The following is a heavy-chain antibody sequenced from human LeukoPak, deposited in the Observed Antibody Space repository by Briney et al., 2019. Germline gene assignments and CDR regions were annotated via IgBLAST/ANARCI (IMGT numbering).Heavy chain of an antibody. CDR3: ATDIAAAGHYGMDV. CDR2: FDPEDGET. D-gene: IGHD6-13*01. J-gene: IGHJ6*02. V-gene: IGHV1-24*01. CDR1: GYTLTELS. Sequence: ASVKVSCKVSGYTLTELSMHWVRQAPGKGLEWMGGFDPEDGETIYAQKFQGRVTMTEDTSTGTAYMELSSLRSEDTAVYYCATDIAAAGHYGMDVWGQGTTVTVSS.